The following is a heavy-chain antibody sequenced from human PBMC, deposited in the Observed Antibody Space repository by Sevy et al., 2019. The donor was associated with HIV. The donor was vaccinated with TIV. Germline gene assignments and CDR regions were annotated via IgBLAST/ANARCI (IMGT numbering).Heavy chain of an antibody. Sequence: GGSLRLSCAASGFTFSNYGMHWVRQVPGKGLEWVTFIRYEGSDKYYAASVKGRFTMSRDDSKNTLYLQMDSLRAEDTAIYYCAKDLAGPGRRYFDYWGQGTLVTVSS. V-gene: IGHV3-30*02. CDR1: GFTFSNYG. CDR3: AKDLAGPGRRYFDY. J-gene: IGHJ4*02. CDR2: IRYEGSDK. D-gene: IGHD6-13*01.